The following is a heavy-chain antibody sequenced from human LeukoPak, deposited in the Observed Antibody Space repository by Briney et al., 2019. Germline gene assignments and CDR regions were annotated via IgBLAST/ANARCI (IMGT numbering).Heavy chain of an antibody. D-gene: IGHD6-19*01. CDR1: GFTFNNYA. V-gene: IGHV3-30-3*01. CDR3: ARAPVRGAVAGFDY. CDR2: VTYDGNNQ. J-gene: IGHJ4*02. Sequence: PGGSLRLSCAASGFTFNNYAMHWVRQPPEKGLEWVAVVTYDGNNQYYADSVKGRFTVSRDNSRNTVNLQMNSLRSEDTAVYYCARAPVRGAVAGFDYWGQGALVTVSS.